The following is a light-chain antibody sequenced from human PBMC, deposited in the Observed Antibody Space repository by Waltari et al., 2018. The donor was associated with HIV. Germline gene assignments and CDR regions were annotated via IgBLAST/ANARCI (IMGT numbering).Light chain of an antibody. CDR3: NSRESSGNQLV. Sequence: SSALTQGPAVSVALGQTVGITCQGDSLRSYYASWYQQKPGPAPVLVIYGKNTRPAGIPVRVAGSSSGNTTSVTITGAQAEDEADYYCNSRESSGNQLVFGGGTKLTVL. CDR1: SLRSYY. CDR2: GKN. J-gene: IGLJ2*01. V-gene: IGLV3-19*01.